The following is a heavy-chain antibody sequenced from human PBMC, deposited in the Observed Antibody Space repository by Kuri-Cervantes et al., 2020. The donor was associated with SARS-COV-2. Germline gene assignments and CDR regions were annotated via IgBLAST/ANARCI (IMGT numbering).Heavy chain of an antibody. CDR1: GYSFTSYW. CDR2: IYPGDSDN. D-gene: IGHD6-13*01. J-gene: IGHJ6*02. V-gene: IGHV5-51*01. CDR3: ARLMTSSWYLFPNYYYGMDV. Sequence: GGSLRLSCKGSGYSFTSYWIGWVRQMPGKGLEWMGIIYPGDSDNRNSPSFQGQVTISAEKSITTAYLQWSSLKAADTAMYYCARLMTSSWYLFPNYYYGMDVWGQGTTVTVSS.